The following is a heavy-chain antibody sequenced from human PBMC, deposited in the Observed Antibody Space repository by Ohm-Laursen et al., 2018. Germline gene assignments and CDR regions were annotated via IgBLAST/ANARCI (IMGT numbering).Heavy chain of an antibody. CDR1: GGSISGYY. V-gene: IGHV4-59*08. J-gene: IGHJ4*02. D-gene: IGHD3-3*01. CDR3: ARQSGYHDY. CDR2: ISHSGST. Sequence: SDTLSLTCTVSGGSISGYYWTWIRQPPGKGLEWIGYISHSGSTNYNSSLKSRVTLSLDTSRNQFSLKLSSVTAADTAVYYCARQSGYHDYWGQGTLVTVSS.